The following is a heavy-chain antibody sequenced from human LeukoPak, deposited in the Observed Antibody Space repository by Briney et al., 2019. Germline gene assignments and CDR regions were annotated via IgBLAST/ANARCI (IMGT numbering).Heavy chain of an antibody. J-gene: IGHJ4*02. Sequence: PSETLSLTCTVSGGSINNYYWSWIRQPPGKGLEWIGYIYYSGSTNYNPSLKSRVTISVDTSKNQFSLKLSSVTAADTAAYYCAREDHTAMVDSWGQGTLVTVSS. CDR1: GGSINNYY. CDR2: IYYSGST. D-gene: IGHD5-18*01. V-gene: IGHV4-59*01. CDR3: AREDHTAMVDS.